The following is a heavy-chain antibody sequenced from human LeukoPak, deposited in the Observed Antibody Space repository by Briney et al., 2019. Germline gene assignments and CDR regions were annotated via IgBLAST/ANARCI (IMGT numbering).Heavy chain of an antibody. J-gene: IGHJ3*02. CDR1: EFSVGSNY. Sequence: GGSLRLSCAASEFSVGSNYMTWVRQAPGKGLEWVSLIYSGGSTYYADSVKGRFTISRDNAKNSLYLQMNSLRAEDTAVYYCASPTSIAVADAFDIWGQGTMVTVSS. V-gene: IGHV3-66*01. CDR2: IYSGGST. D-gene: IGHD6-19*01. CDR3: ASPTSIAVADAFDI.